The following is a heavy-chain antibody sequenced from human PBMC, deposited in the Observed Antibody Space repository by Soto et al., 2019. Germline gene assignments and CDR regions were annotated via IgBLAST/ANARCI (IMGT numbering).Heavy chain of an antibody. CDR3: ARDHLILPAHDFFYGSDV. V-gene: IGHV3-7*03. J-gene: IGHJ6*02. Sequence: LRLSCEVSGFTFSMYSMSWVRQSPGKGLEWVAKIPQDGVDGHYADSVKGRFIISRDNDKNSLHLQLNNLRAEDTAVYYCARDHLILPAHDFFYGSDVWGRGATVTVSS. D-gene: IGHD2-21*02. CDR1: GFTFSMYS. CDR2: IPQDGVDG.